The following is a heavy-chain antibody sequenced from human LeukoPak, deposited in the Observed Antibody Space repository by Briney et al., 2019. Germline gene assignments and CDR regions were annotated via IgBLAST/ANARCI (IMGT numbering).Heavy chain of an antibody. CDR3: AKDRWLQLRGLDY. Sequence: GGSLRLSCAASGFTFSSYGMHWVRQAPGKGLEWVAVISYDGSNKYYADSVKGRFTISRDNSKNTLYLQMNSLRAEDTAVYYCAKDRWLQLRGLDYWGQGTLVTVSS. CDR2: ISYDGSNK. CDR1: GFTFSSYG. V-gene: IGHV3-30*18. J-gene: IGHJ4*02. D-gene: IGHD5-24*01.